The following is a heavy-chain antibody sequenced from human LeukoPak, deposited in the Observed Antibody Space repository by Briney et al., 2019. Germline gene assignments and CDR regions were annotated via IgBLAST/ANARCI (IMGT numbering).Heavy chain of an antibody. J-gene: IGHJ4*02. CDR2: MYLSGTT. CDR1: GDSVNSLDL. D-gene: IGHD3-22*01. CDR3: AGLVGRYSSGLYYYYFDY. Sequence: SETLSLTCAVSGDSVNSLDLWSWVRQPPGKGLEWIGEMYLSGTTHSNPSVKSRVTISIDKSKNQFFLNLSSVTAADTAVYYCAGLVGRYSSGLYYYYFDYWGQGTLVTVSS. V-gene: IGHV4-4*02.